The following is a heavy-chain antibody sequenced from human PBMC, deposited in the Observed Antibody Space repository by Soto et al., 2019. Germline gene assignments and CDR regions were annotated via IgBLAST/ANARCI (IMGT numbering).Heavy chain of an antibody. CDR3: AREKVVYSGYDINYFDY. CDR2: IYYSGST. J-gene: IGHJ4*02. Sequence: PSETLSLTCTVSGGSISSYYWSWIRQPPGKGLEWIGYIYYSGSTNYNPSLKSRVTISVDTSKNQFSLKLSSVTAADTAVYYCAREKVVYSGYDINYFDYWGQGTLVTVSS. CDR1: GGSISSYY. V-gene: IGHV4-59*01. D-gene: IGHD5-12*01.